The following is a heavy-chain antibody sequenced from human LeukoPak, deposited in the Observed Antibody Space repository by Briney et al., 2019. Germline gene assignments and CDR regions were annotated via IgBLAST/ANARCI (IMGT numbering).Heavy chain of an antibody. CDR3: AKDGWNDIPDY. CDR1: GFTFTSYG. Sequence: GGSLRLSCAASGFTFTSYGMSWVRQAPGKGLEWVSVISGGGGSTNYADSVKGRFTISRDNLKNTLYLQMNRLRAEDTAVYYCAKDGWNDIPDYWGQGTLVTVSS. D-gene: IGHD1-1*01. CDR2: ISGGGGST. V-gene: IGHV3-23*01. J-gene: IGHJ4*02.